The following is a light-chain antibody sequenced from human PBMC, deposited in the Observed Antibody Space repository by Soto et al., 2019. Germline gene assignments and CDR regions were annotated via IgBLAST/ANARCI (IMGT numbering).Light chain of an antibody. CDR2: SNY. Sequence: QSALTQPPSASGTPGQRVTISCSGSSSNIESNTVTWYQQLPGTAPKLVIYSNYDRPSGVPDRFSGSTSGTSAPLVIRGLQSEDEADYYCAAWDDILNGYVFGGGTKVTVL. CDR3: AAWDDILNGYV. V-gene: IGLV1-44*01. CDR1: SSNIESNT. J-gene: IGLJ1*01.